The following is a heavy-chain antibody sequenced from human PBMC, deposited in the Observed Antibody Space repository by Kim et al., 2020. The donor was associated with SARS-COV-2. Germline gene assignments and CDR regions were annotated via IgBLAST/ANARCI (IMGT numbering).Heavy chain of an antibody. CDR1: GGTFSSYA. CDR3: AREETDYGDYDIHQFDY. V-gene: IGHV1-69*04. J-gene: IGHJ4*02. CDR2: IIPILGIA. D-gene: IGHD4-17*01. Sequence: SVKVSCKASGGTFSSYAISWVRQAPGQGLEWMGRIIPILGIANYAQKFQGRVTITADKSTSTAYMELSSLGSEDTAVYYCAREETDYGDYDIHQFDYWGQGTLVTVSS.